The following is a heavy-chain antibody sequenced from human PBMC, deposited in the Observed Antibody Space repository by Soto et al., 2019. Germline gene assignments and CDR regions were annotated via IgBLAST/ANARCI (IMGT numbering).Heavy chain of an antibody. V-gene: IGHV1-8*01. Sequence: QVQLVQSGAEVKKPGASVKVSCKASGYTFTSYDINWVRQATGQGLEWMGWMNPNSGNTGYAQKFQGRVTMTRNTSISTAYMELSSLRSDETAVYYCARGRVGRYYDFWSGHRFDPWGQGTLVTVSS. CDR2: MNPNSGNT. J-gene: IGHJ5*02. CDR3: ARGRVGRYYDFWSGHRFDP. CDR1: GYTFTSYD. D-gene: IGHD3-3*01.